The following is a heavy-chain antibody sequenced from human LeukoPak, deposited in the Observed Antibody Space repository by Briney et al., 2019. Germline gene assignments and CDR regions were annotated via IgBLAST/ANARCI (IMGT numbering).Heavy chain of an antibody. CDR1: DDSFSSHY. J-gene: IGHJ5*02. Sequence: KPSETLSLTCTVSDDSFSSHYWTWIRQPPGKGLEWIGYIYYSGSTNYNPSLKSRVTISVDTSKNQFSLKLSSVTAADTAVYYCARQSPYYYDSSGYYWFDPWGQGTLVTVSS. D-gene: IGHD3-22*01. CDR3: ARQSPYYYDSSGYYWFDP. CDR2: IYYSGST. V-gene: IGHV4-59*08.